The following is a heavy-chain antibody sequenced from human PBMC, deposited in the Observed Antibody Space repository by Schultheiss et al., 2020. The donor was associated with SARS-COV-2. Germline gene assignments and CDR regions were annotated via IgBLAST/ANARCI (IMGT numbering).Heavy chain of an antibody. Sequence: GGSLRLSCAASGFTFSSYAMSWVRQAPGKGLEWVSAISGSGGSTYYADSVKGRFTISRDNAKNTLYLQLNSLSVEDTAVYYCVRGHPAKYDPWGQGTLVTGSS. CDR2: ISGSGGST. V-gene: IGHV3-23*01. D-gene: IGHD6-6*01. CDR1: GFTFSSYA. J-gene: IGHJ5*02. CDR3: VRGHPAKYDP.